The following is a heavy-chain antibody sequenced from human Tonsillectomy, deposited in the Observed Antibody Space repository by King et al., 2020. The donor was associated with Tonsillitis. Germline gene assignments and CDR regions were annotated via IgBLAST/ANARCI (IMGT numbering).Heavy chain of an antibody. CDR1: GYSFTSYW. J-gene: IGHJ2*01. Sequence: VQLVESGAEVKKPGESLKISCKGSGYSFTSYWIAWVRQMPGKGLEWVGLIYPGDSDTTYSPSFQGQVTISVDRSISTAYLQWRSLKASETAMYYCARPFSGDWYFDLWGRGTLVTVSS. CDR2: IYPGDSDT. D-gene: IGHD1-26*01. V-gene: IGHV5-51*03. CDR3: ARPFSGDWYFDL.